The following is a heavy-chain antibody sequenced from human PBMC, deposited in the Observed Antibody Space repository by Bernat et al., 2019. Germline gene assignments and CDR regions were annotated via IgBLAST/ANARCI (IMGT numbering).Heavy chain of an antibody. CDR3: ARAGYSYGGGDY. CDR2: ISYDGSNK. Sequence: QVQLVESGGGVVQPGRSLRLSCAASGFTFSSYAMHWVRQAPGKGLEWVAVISYDGSNKYYADSVKGRFTISRDNSKNTLYLQMNSLRAEDTAVYYCARAGYSYGGGDYWGQGTLVTVSS. CDR1: GFTFSSYA. V-gene: IGHV3-30*01. D-gene: IGHD5-18*01. J-gene: IGHJ4*02.